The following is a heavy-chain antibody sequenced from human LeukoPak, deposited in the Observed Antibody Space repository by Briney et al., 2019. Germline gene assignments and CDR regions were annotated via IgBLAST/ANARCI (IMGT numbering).Heavy chain of an antibody. D-gene: IGHD6-25*01. Sequence: GGSLRLSCAASGFSFSSYAMTWVRQAPGKGLEWVSVIGGGGDGIHYADSVKGRFTISRDNSKNTLYVQMNSLRAEDTAVYYCAKYLAAAPTGAFDYWGQGALVTVSS. CDR3: AKYLAAAPTGAFDY. J-gene: IGHJ4*02. CDR2: IGGGGDGI. CDR1: GFSFSSYA. V-gene: IGHV3-23*01.